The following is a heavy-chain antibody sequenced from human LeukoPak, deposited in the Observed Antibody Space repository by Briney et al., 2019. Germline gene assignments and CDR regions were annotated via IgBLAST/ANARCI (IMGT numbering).Heavy chain of an antibody. CDR3: ARDLLIQLRNPGTGYDDY. CDR2: IYYSGST. D-gene: IGHD1-1*01. CDR1: GGSFSGYY. J-gene: IGHJ4*02. Sequence: PPETLSLTCAVYGGSFSGYYWSWIRQPPGKGLEWIGSIYYSGSTYYNPSLKSRVTISVDTSKNQFSLKLSSVTAADTAVYYCARDLLIQLRNPGTGYDDYWGQGTLVTVSS. V-gene: IGHV4-34*01.